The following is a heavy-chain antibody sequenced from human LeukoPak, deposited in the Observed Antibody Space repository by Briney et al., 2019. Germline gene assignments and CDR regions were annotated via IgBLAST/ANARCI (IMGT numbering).Heavy chain of an antibody. CDR1: GFTFSSHA. D-gene: IGHD6-19*01. Sequence: GGSLRLSCAASGFTFSSHAMSWVRQAPGKGLEWVSAISGSGGSTYYADSVKGRFTISRDNSKNTLYLQMNSLRAEDTAVYYCAKDRYSSGWYDYWGQGTMVTVSS. V-gene: IGHV3-23*01. J-gene: IGHJ4*02. CDR3: AKDRYSSGWYDY. CDR2: ISGSGGST.